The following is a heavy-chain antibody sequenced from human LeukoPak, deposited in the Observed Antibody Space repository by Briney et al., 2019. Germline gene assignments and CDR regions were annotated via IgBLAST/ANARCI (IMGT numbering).Heavy chain of an antibody. CDR3: ASAPAAIDYYGMDV. V-gene: IGHV4-39*07. CDR2: INHSGST. D-gene: IGHD2-2*01. CDR1: GGSISSSSYY. Sequence: SETLSLTCTVSGGSISSSSYYWSWIRQPPGKGLEWIGEINHSGSTNYNPSLKSRVTISVDTSKNQFSLKLSSVTAADTAVYYCASAPAAIDYYGMDVWGQGTTVTVSS. J-gene: IGHJ6*02.